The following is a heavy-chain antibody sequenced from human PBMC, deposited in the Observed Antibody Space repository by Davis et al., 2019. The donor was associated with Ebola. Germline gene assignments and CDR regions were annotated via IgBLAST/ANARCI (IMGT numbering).Heavy chain of an antibody. CDR3: ARRRLQFDFDS. CDR2: IYYSGST. J-gene: IGHJ4*02. Sequence: MPSETLSLTCTVSGGSISSSSYYWGWIRQPPGKGLEWIGSIYYSGSTYYNPSLKSRVTISVDTSKNQFSLKLSSVTAADTAVYYCARRRLQFDFDSWGQGTLVTVSS. V-gene: IGHV4-39*07. D-gene: IGHD5-24*01. CDR1: GGSISSSSYY.